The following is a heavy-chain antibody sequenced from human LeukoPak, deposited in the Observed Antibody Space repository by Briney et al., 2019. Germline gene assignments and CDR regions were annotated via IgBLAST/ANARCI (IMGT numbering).Heavy chain of an antibody. CDR3: ARLHADDSVFDY. CDR1: GFTFSNYW. J-gene: IGHJ4*02. V-gene: IGHV3-7*01. CDR2: IKREGSEK. D-gene: IGHD2-15*01. Sequence: GGSLRLSCAASGFTFSNYWMTWVRQAPGKGLEWVANIKREGSEKHYVDSVKGRLTISRDNAKNLLYLQMNSLRAEDTAVYYCARLHADDSVFDYWGQGTLVTVSS.